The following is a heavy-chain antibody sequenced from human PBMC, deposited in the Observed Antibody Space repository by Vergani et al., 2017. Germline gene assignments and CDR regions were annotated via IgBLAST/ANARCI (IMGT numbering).Heavy chain of an antibody. D-gene: IGHD5-24*01. CDR1: GGSIGRGNYY. Sequence: QVQLQESGPGLVKPSQTLSLTCTVSGGSIGRGNYYWSWIRQPAGKGLEWIGRIYTSGSSTYNPSLKSRVTISVQTSKTQFSLKLRSVTAADTAVYYCARDPGGMAATIYSYWYFDLWGRGTLVTVSS. CDR2: IYTSGSS. V-gene: IGHV4-61*02. CDR3: ARDPGGMAATIYSYWYFDL. J-gene: IGHJ2*01.